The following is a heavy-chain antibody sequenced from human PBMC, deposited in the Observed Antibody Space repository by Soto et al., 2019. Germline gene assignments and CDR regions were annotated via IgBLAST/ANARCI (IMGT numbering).Heavy chain of an antibody. CDR3: ARDDNWNDGSWFDP. V-gene: IGHV4-61*01. CDR2: IYYSGSS. J-gene: IGHJ5*02. CDR1: GGSVSSGSYY. Sequence: QVQLQESGPGLVKPSETLSLTCTVSGGSVSSGSYYWSWIRQPPGKGLEWIGYIYYSGSSNYNPSLKSRVTITVDTSKNQFSLKLSSVTAADTAVYYCARDDNWNDGSWFDPWGQGTLVTVSS. D-gene: IGHD1-20*01.